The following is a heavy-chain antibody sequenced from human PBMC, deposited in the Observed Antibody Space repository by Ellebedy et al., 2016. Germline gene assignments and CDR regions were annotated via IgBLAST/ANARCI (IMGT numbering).Heavy chain of an antibody. CDR1: GGTFSSYA. D-gene: IGHD5-24*01. Sequence: ASVKVSCKASGGTFSSYAISWVRQAPGQGLEWMGRIIPILGIANYAQKFQGRVTITADKSTSTAYMELSSLRSEDTAVYYCARGYNTWYFDLWGRGTLVTVSS. CDR3: ARGYNTWYFDL. V-gene: IGHV1-69*04. J-gene: IGHJ2*01. CDR2: IIPILGIA.